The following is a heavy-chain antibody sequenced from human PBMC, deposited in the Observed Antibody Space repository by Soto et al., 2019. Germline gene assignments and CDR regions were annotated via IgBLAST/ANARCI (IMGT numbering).Heavy chain of an antibody. V-gene: IGHV3-23*01. D-gene: IGHD6-13*01. CDR2: ISGSGGSP. CDR3: AREGDRTAAFDY. Sequence: EVQVFESGGVLVQPGGSLRLSCVAPGLIFSNYAMSWVRQAPGKGLEWVSGISGSGGSPHYADSAKGRFTISRDNSKNTLFLQMNTLRAEDTAVYYCAREGDRTAAFDYWGQGTLVTVSS. J-gene: IGHJ4*02. CDR1: GLIFSNYA.